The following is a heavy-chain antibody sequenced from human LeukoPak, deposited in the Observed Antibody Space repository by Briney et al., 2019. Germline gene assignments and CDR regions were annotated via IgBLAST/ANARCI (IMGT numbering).Heavy chain of an antibody. CDR3: SKSPEGSIMDA. V-gene: IGHV3-72*01. CDR2: IRSKVRGYTT. Sequence: QPGGSLRLSCASSGFTFSDHHMDWVRQAPGKGLEWVARIRSKVRGYTTEFAASVKGRFSFSRDESKNSLFLQMNSLKTEDTAVYYCSKSPEGSIMDAWGQGTTVTVSS. J-gene: IGHJ6*02. D-gene: IGHD3-9*01. CDR1: GFTFSDHH.